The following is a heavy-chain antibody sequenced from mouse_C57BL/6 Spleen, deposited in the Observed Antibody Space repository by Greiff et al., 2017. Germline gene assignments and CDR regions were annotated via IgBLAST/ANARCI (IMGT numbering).Heavy chain of an antibody. CDR2: IDPSDSET. CDR1: GYTFTSYW. D-gene: IGHD2-3*01. V-gene: IGHV1-52*01. Sequence: VQLQQPGAELVRPGSSVKLSCKASGYTFTSYWMHWVKQRPIQGLEWIGNIDPSDSETHYNQKFKDKATLTVDKSSSTAYMQLSSLTSEDSAVYYCARFDGYYEYFDVWGTGTTVTVSS. CDR3: ARFDGYYEYFDV. J-gene: IGHJ1*03.